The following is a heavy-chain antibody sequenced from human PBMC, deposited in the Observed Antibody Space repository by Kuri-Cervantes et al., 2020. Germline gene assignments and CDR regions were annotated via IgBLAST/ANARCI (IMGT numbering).Heavy chain of an antibody. CDR2: ISGSVGST. J-gene: IGHJ4*02. D-gene: IGHD3-10*01. Sequence: GESLKISCAASGFTFSIYAMSWVRQAPGKGLEWVSAISGSVGSTYYEDTVKGGFTISRDNYKNTLYLQMNSLRAEDTAVYYCATDPYYGSGSYYIPTHFDYWGQGTLVTVSS. V-gene: IGHV3-23*01. CDR3: ATDPYYGSGSYYIPTHFDY. CDR1: GFTFSIYA.